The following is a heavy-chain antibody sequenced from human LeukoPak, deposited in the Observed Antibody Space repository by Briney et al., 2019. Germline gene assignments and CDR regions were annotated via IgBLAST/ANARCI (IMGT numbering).Heavy chain of an antibody. CDR1: GLTFSSYA. D-gene: IGHD1-26*01. CDR2: ISGSGGST. J-gene: IGHJ3*02. CDR3: ARGKSGSYYWPLDAFDI. Sequence: GGSLRLSCAASGLTFSSYAMSWVRQAPGKGLEWVSAISGSGGSTYYADSVKGRFTISRDNSKNTLYLQMNSLRAEDTAVYYCARGKSGSYYWPLDAFDIWGQGTMVTVSS. V-gene: IGHV3-23*01.